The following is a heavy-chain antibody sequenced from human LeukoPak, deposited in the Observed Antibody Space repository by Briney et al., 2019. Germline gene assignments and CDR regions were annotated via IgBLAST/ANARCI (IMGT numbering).Heavy chain of an antibody. CDR2: VNPNSDGT. Sequence: ASVKVSCKASGYTFAGYYIHWVRQAPGQGLEWMGWVNPNSDGTNYAQKFQGRITMTRDTSINTAYMELTRLRSDDTAVYYCARLLELEWGSRTYPTGAFDYWGQGTLVAASS. V-gene: IGHV1-2*02. CDR1: GYTFAGYY. D-gene: IGHD3-3*01. CDR3: ARLLELEWGSRTYPTGAFDY. J-gene: IGHJ4*02.